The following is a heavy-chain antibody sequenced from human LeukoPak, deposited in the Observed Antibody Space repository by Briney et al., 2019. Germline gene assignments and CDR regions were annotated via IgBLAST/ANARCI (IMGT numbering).Heavy chain of an antibody. CDR3: AIGQGVITWGGADVYDV. D-gene: IGHD3-16*01. V-gene: IGHV1-18*01. CDR2: FSTYDGDT. Sequence: ASVKVSCKASGDTFTNYGINWVRQAPGQRPEWMGWFSTYDGDTKYAQKLKGRLTLTADTLKTTAYMELRTLISDDTATYYCAIGQGVITWGGADVYDVWGQGTTVIVSS. CDR1: GDTFTNYG. J-gene: IGHJ3*01.